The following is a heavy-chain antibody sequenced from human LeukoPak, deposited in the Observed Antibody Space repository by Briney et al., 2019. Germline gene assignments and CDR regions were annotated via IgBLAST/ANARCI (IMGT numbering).Heavy chain of an antibody. Sequence: KSSETLSLTCTVSGGSISSSSYYWSWIRQPPGKGLEWIGYIYYSGSTNYNPSLKSRVTISVDTSKNQFSLKLSSVTAADTAVYYCARGAAGTFPYYYYYYMDVWGKGTTVTVSS. D-gene: IGHD6-13*01. V-gene: IGHV4-61*01. J-gene: IGHJ6*03. CDR2: IYYSGST. CDR1: GGSISSSSYY. CDR3: ARGAAGTFPYYYYYYMDV.